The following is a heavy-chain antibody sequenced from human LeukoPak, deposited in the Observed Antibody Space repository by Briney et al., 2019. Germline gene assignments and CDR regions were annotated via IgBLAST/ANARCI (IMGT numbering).Heavy chain of an antibody. J-gene: IGHJ6*03. Sequence: GGSLRLSCAASGFTFSSYAMSWVRQAPGKGLEWVSAISGSGGSTYYADSVKGRFTISRDNSKNTLYLQMNSLRAEDTAVYYCAREGSSTYYYYMDVWGKGTTVTVSS. CDR1: GFTFSSYA. D-gene: IGHD6-19*01. V-gene: IGHV3-23*01. CDR2: ISGSGGST. CDR3: AREGSSTYYYYMDV.